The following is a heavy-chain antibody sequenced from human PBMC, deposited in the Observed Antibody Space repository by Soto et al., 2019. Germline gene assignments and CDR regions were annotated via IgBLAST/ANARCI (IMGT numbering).Heavy chain of an antibody. CDR3: ARGPDRSGFYLFDY. CDR2: IIPLSGTT. Sequence: QVQLVQSGAEVRKPGSSVKVSCEASGVTFSNYAVSWLRQAPGQGPEWMGGIIPLSGTTNYAQRFQDRVTINADESMTTAYMELSSLRYEDTAVYYCARGPDRSGFYLFDYWGQGTLVTVSS. V-gene: IGHV1-69*01. J-gene: IGHJ4*02. D-gene: IGHD3-22*01. CDR1: GVTFSNYA.